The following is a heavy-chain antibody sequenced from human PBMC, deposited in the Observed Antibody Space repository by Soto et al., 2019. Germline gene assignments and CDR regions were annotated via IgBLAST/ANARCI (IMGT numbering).Heavy chain of an antibody. CDR2: IYSGGYT. J-gene: IGHJ4*02. Sequence: GGSLRLSCAVSGFTVSNNYMSWVRQSPGKGLEGVSVIYSGGYTAYGDSVKGRFTISRDNSKNTLYLQMNSLRADDMAVYYCARDPLGRITMVRGVLWDYWGQGTLVTVSS. D-gene: IGHD3-10*01. CDR3: ARDPLGRITMVRGVLWDY. V-gene: IGHV3-53*01. CDR1: GFTVSNNY.